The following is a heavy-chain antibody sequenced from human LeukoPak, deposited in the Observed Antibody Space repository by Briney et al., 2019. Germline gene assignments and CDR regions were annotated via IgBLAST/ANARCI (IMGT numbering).Heavy chain of an antibody. CDR2: IYTSGST. J-gene: IGHJ4*02. Sequence: SETLSLTCAVYGGSISSYYWSWIRQPAGKGLEWIGRIYTSGSTNYNPSLKSRVTMSVDTSKNQFSLKLSSVTAADTAVYYCARNYYGSGSYYVDYWGQGTLVTVSS. V-gene: IGHV4-59*10. CDR1: GGSISSYY. D-gene: IGHD3-10*01. CDR3: ARNYYGSGSYYVDY.